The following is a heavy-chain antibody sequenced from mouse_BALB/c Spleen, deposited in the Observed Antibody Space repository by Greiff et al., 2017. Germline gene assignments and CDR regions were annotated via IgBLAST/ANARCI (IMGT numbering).Heavy chain of an antibody. J-gene: IGHJ4*01. CDR3: ASPDGYYGVYYAMDY. CDR2: INPSNGRT. CDR1: GYTFTSYW. D-gene: IGHD2-3*01. V-gene: IGHV1S81*02. Sequence: VQLQESGAELVKPGASVKLSCKASGYTFTSYWMHWVKQRPGQGLEWIGEINPSNGRTNYNEKFKSKATLTVDKSSSTAYMQLSSLTSEDSAVYYCASPDGYYGVYYAMDYWGQGTSVTVSS.